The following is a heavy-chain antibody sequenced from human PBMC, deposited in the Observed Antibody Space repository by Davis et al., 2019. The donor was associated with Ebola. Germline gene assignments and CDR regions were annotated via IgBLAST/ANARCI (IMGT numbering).Heavy chain of an antibody. CDR3: VRGWGRTGMGV. D-gene: IGHD1-26*01. Sequence: HSQTLSLTCAISGDSVSGNSGAWNWISQSPSRGLEWLGRTYYSSKWFNDYAVSVNGRITINPDTSKNQFSLQLNSVTPEDTAVYYCVRGWGRTGMGVWGQGTTVTVSS. CDR2: TYYSSKWFN. J-gene: IGHJ6*02. CDR1: GDSVSGNSGA. V-gene: IGHV6-1*01.